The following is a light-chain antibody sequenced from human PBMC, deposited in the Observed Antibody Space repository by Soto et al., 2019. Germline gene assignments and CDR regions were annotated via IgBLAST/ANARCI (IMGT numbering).Light chain of an antibody. CDR3: SAYAGSKTL. J-gene: IGLJ3*02. V-gene: IGLV2-8*01. CDR2: EVT. CDR1: SSDVGNYNY. Sequence: QSALTQPPSASGSPGQSVTISCTGTSSDVGNYNYVSWYQQHPGKAPKLMIYEVTKRPSGVPDRFSGSKSGNTASLTVSGLQAEDEDDYYCSAYAGSKTLFGGGTQLTVL.